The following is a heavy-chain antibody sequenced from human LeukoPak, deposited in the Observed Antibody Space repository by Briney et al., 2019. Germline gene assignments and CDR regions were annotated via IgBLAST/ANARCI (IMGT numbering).Heavy chain of an antibody. J-gene: IGHJ4*02. CDR3: AKRPVGIVVVPAAPFDY. CDR1: GFTFSSYA. Sequence: GGSLRLSCAASGFTFSSYAMSWVRQAPGKGLEWVSAISGSGGSTYYADSVKGRFTISRDNSKNTLYLQMNSLRAEDTAVYYCAKRPVGIVVVPAAPFDYWGQGTLVTVSS. D-gene: IGHD2-2*03. CDR2: ISGSGGST. V-gene: IGHV3-23*01.